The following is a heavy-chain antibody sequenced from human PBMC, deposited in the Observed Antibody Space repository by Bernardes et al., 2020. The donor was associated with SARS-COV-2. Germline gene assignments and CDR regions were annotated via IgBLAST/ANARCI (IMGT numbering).Heavy chain of an antibody. CDR3: AFGGYDFPLAY. CDR2: ISWNSGSI. D-gene: IGHD5-12*01. CDR1: GFTFDDYA. V-gene: IGHV3-9*01. Sequence: GGSLRLSRAASGFTFDDYAMHWVRQAPGKGLEWVSGISWNSGSIGYADSVKGRFTISRDNAKNSLYLQMNSLRAEDTALYYCAFGGYDFPLAYWGQGTLVTVSS. J-gene: IGHJ4*02.